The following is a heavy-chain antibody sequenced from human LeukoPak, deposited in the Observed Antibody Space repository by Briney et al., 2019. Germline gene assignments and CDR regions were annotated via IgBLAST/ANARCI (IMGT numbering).Heavy chain of an antibody. D-gene: IGHD3-22*01. CDR2: ISYDGSNK. CDR1: GFTFSSYG. CDR3: ARVLYYDSSGYFDY. J-gene: IGHJ4*02. Sequence: PGGSLRLSCAASGFTFSSYGMHWVRQAPGKGLEWVAVISYDGSNKYYADSVKGRFTISRDNSKNTLYLQMNSLRAEDTAVYYCARVLYYDSSGYFDYWGQGTLVTVSS. V-gene: IGHV3-30*03.